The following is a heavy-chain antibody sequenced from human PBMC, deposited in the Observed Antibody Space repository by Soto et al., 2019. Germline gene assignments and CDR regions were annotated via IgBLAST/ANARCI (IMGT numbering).Heavy chain of an antibody. CDR3: ANDREIWFGELSDAFDI. Sequence: GGSLRLSCAASGFTFSSHAMSWVRQAPGKGLEWVSAISGSGGSTYYADSVKGRFTISRDNSKNTLYLQMNSLRAEDTAVYYCANDREIWFGELSDAFDIWGQGTMVTVSS. CDR2: ISGSGGST. J-gene: IGHJ3*02. CDR1: GFTFSSHA. V-gene: IGHV3-23*01. D-gene: IGHD3-10*01.